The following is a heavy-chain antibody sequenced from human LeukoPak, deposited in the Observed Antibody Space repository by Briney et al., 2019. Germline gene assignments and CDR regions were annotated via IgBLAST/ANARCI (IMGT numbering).Heavy chain of an antibody. CDR2: INYSGST. D-gene: IGHD3-10*01. Sequence: SETLSLTCTVSGGSVSSTTYYWSWIRQPPGKGLEWIASINYSGSTCYNPSLKSRVTISVDTSENQFSLKLSSVTAADTAVYYCARYVVYGSGKYYFDYWGQGTLVIVSS. CDR1: GGSVSSTTYY. V-gene: IGHV4-39*01. J-gene: IGHJ4*02. CDR3: ARYVVYGSGKYYFDY.